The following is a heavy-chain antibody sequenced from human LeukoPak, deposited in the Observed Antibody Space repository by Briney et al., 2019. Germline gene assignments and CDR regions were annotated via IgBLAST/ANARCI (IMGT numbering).Heavy chain of an antibody. J-gene: IGHJ3*02. D-gene: IGHD1-26*01. CDR2: INPSGGST. V-gene: IGHV1-46*01. CDR1: GYTFTSYY. CDR3: ASPEGDTTTSGNNAFDI. Sequence: ASAKVSCKASGYTFTSYYMHWVRQAPGQGLEWMGIINPSGGSTSYAQKFQGRVTMTRDMSTSTVYMELSSLRSEDTAVYYCASPEGDTTTSGNNAFDIWGQGTMVTVSS.